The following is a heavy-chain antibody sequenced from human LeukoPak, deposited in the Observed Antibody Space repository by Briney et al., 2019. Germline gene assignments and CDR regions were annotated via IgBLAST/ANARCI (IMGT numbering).Heavy chain of an antibody. CDR1: GGSISSGGYY. V-gene: IGHV4-31*03. Sequence: SENLSLTCTVSGGSISSGGYYWSWIRQHPGKGLEWIGYIYYSGSTYYNPSLKSRVTISVDTSKNQFSLKLSSVTAADTAVYYCARGTFGELFDYWGQGTLVTVSS. CDR2: IYYSGST. CDR3: ARGTFGELFDY. J-gene: IGHJ4*02. D-gene: IGHD3-10*01.